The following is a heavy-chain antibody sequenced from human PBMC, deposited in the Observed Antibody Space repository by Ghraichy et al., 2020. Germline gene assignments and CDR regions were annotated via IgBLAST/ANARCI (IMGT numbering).Heavy chain of an antibody. Sequence: GGSLRLSCVASEFIVNSNHMSWVRQAPGRGLEWVSVIYLGSGDTHYADSVKGRFTISRDHSRNTLYLQMNSLRGDDTAVYYCTSGTSYCPGRCGGPDTKWGQGTLVTVSS. CDR3: TSGTSYCPGRCGGPDTK. V-gene: IGHV3-53*01. CDR2: IYLGSGDT. CDR1: EFIVNSNH. D-gene: IGHD2-8*02. J-gene: IGHJ4*02.